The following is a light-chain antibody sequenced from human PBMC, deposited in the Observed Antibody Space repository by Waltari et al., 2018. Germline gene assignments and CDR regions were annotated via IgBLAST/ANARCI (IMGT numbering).Light chain of an antibody. CDR3: MQSLQTPYT. V-gene: IGKV2-28*01. J-gene: IGKJ2*01. CDR2: LGS. CDR1: QSLLHINGYNY. Sequence: DIVMTQSPLSLPVTPGEPASISCRSSQSLLHINGYNYLDWYLQKPGQSPQLLIYLGSNRASGVPDRFSGSGSGTDFTLKISRLEAEDIGVFFCMQSLQTPYTFGQGTKLEIK.